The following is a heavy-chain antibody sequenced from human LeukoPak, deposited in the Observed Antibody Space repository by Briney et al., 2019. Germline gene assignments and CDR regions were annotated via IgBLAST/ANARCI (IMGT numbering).Heavy chain of an antibody. CDR3: VRDGHRLFDYYYNYMDV. J-gene: IGHJ6*03. CDR1: GYTFTGYY. D-gene: IGHD2-21*01. V-gene: IGHV1-18*04. CDR2: ISAYNGYT. Sequence: GASVTVSCKASGYTFTGYYMHWVRQAPRQGLEWMGWISAYNGYTHYAQMLQGRVTITTDTPTSTAYMELRSLRSDDTAVYYCVRDGHRLFDYYYNYMDVRGKGTTVTVSS.